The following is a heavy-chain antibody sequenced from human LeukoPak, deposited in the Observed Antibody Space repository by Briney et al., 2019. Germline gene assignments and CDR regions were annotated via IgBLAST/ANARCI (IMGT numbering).Heavy chain of an antibody. CDR3: ARAWDTAMVKTVMNYYYMDV. V-gene: IGHV1-46*01. D-gene: IGHD5-18*01. Sequence: ASVKVSCMASGYTFTSYYMHWVRQAPGQGLEWMGIINPRGCSTSYAQKFQGRVTMTRDTSTSTDYMELSSLRSEGPAVYYWARAWDTAMVKTVMNYYYMDVWGKGTTVTVSS. CDR1: GYTFTSYY. CDR2: INPRGCST. J-gene: IGHJ6*03.